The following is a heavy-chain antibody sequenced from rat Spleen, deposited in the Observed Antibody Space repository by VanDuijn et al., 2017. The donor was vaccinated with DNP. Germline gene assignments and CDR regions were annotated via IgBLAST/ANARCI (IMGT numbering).Heavy chain of an antibody. CDR3: TRGGTYYFDY. Sequence: EVQLVESGGDLVQPGRSLKLSCVASGFTFNKYWMTWIRQVPGKGLEWVACMSPTTRSSYYRDSVRGRFTVSRDDSTSTLYLQMDSLRSEDTATYYCTRGGTYYFDYWGQGVLVTVSS. CDR1: GFTFNKYW. J-gene: IGHJ2*01. D-gene: IGHD4-3*01. V-gene: IGHV5-31*01. CDR2: MSPTTRSS.